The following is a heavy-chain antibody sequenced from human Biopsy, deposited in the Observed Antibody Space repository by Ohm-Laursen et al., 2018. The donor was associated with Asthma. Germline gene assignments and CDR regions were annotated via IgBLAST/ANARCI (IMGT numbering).Heavy chain of an antibody. Sequence: TLSLTCTVSGGSITSSSYYWGWIRQPPGKGMEWIGSMYHSGSPYYHPSLKSRATISVDTSKNQLSLKMSSVTAADMAVYFCVRHQYSSSWSTFDYWGQGALVTVSS. CDR1: GGSITSSSYY. CDR2: MYHSGSP. V-gene: IGHV4-39*01. CDR3: VRHQYSSSWSTFDY. D-gene: IGHD3-22*01. J-gene: IGHJ4*02.